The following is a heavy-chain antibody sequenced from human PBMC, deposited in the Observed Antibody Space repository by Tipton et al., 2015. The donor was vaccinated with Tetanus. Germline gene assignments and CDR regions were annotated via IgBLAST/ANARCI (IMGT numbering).Heavy chain of an antibody. D-gene: IGHD2-2*01. J-gene: IGHJ4*02. CDR2: INHRGGN. V-gene: IGHV4-34*01. Sequence: TLSLTCAVSGGSFSSFYWSWIRQPPGKGLEWIGEINHRGGNSYNPSLKSRVTISVDTSKNQFSLRLNSVTAVDTAVYYCAKSDRVTRTSWYFHDWGQGTLVTVSS. CDR1: GGSFSSFY. CDR3: AKSDRVTRTSWYFHD.